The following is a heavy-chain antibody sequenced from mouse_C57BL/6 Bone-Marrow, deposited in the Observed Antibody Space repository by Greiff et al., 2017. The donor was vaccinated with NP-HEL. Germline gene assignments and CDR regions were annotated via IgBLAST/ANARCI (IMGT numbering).Heavy chain of an antibody. V-gene: IGHV1-69*01. CDR1: GYTFTSYW. J-gene: IGHJ3*01. CDR3: ARPDGYLNPAWFAY. D-gene: IGHD2-3*01. CDR2: IDPSDSYT. Sequence: QVQLQQPGAELVMPGASVKLSCKASGYTFTSYWMHWVKQRPGQGLEWIGEIDPSDSYTNYNQKFKGKSTLTVDKSSSTAYMQLSSLTSEDSAVYYCARPDGYLNPAWFAYWGQGTLVTVSA.